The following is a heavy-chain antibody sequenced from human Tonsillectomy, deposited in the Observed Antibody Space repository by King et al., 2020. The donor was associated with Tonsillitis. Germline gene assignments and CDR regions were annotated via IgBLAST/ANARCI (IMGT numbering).Heavy chain of an antibody. D-gene: IGHD3-16*02. V-gene: IGHV4-39*01. CDR1: GGSITTNSYY. Sequence: LQLQESGPGLVKPSETLSLTCTVSGGSITTNSYYWGWIRQPPGKGLDWVASIWYTGSTQFSPSLQSRVPISVDTSKNQFSLRLSSVTAADTAVYYCARQTYDYLWGSYRPTFDYWGQGTLVTVSS. J-gene: IGHJ4*02. CDR2: IWYTGST. CDR3: ARQTYDYLWGSYRPTFDY.